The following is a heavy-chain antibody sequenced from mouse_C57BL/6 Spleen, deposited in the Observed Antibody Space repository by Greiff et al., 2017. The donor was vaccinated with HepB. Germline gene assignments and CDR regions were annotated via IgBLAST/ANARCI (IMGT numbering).Heavy chain of an antibody. V-gene: IGHV1-18*01. J-gene: IGHJ4*01. CDR3: ARVVATGYYAMDY. CDR2: INPNNGGT. CDR1: GYTFTDYN. D-gene: IGHD1-1*01. Sequence: EVQLQQSGPELVKPGASVKIPCKASGYTFTDYNMDWVKQSHGKSLAWIGDINPNNGGTIYNQKFKGKATLTVDKSSSTAYMELRSLTSEDTAVYYCARVVATGYYAMDYWGQGTSVTVSS.